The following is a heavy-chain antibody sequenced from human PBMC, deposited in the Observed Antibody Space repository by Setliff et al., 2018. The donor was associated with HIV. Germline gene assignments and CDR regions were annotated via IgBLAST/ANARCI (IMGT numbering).Heavy chain of an antibody. J-gene: IGHJ4*02. CDR2: IYHSGGT. CDR3: ARDFVHLTNYYDSDRYVY. Sequence: SETLSLTCAVSGYSISSGYYWGWIRQPPGKGLQWIGSIYHSGGTYYNPSLRSRVTMSVDTSKNQFCLKLTSVTAADTAVYYCARDFVHLTNYYDSDRYVYWGQGTLVTVSS. V-gene: IGHV4-38-2*02. D-gene: IGHD3-22*01. CDR1: GYSISSGYY.